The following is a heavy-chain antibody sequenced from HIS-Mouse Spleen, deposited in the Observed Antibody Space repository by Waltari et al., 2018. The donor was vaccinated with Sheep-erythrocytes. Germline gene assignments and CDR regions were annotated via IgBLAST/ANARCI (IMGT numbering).Heavy chain of an antibody. Sequence: GGVVQPVRSLRLSCAASGFTFSSYAMHWVRQAPGKGLEWVAVISYDGSNKYYADSVKGRFTISRDNSKNTLYLQMNSLRAEDTAVYYCARVSAGELKYYFDYWGQGTLVTVSS. J-gene: IGHJ4*02. CDR2: ISYDGSNK. D-gene: IGHD1-26*01. CDR3: ARVSAGELKYYFDY. CDR1: GFTFSSYA. V-gene: IGHV3-30*04.